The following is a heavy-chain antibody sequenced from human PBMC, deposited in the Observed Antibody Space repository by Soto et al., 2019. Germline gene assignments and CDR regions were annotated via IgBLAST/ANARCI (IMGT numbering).Heavy chain of an antibody. V-gene: IGHV3-33*01. J-gene: IGHJ4*02. D-gene: IGHD3-10*01. Sequence: PGGSLRLSCAASGFTFSGYAMHWVRQAPGKGLEWVAIIYYDGSNKFYADSVKGRFTISRDNSKNTLYLQMNSLRAEDTAVYYCARDPLWFGEIGYFDYWGQGALVTVSS. CDR3: ARDPLWFGEIGYFDY. CDR1: GFTFSGYA. CDR2: IYYDGSNK.